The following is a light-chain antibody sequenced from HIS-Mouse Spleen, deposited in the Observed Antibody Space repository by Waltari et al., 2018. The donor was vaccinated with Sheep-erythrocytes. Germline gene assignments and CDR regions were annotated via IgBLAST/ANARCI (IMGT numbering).Light chain of an antibody. CDR1: SSNIGSNY. Sequence: QSVLTQPPSASGTPGQRVTISCSGSSSNIGSNYVYWYQQLPGTAPKLLIYRNNPRPSGVPAPFSGSKSGTSASLAISGLRSEDEADYYCAAWDDSLSGVVFGGGTKLTVL. J-gene: IGLJ2*01. CDR3: AAWDDSLSGVV. CDR2: RNN. V-gene: IGLV1-47*01.